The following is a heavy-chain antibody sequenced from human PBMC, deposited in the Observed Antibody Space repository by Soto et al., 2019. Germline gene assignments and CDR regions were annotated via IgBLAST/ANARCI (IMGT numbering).Heavy chain of an antibody. V-gene: IGHV3-33*01. Sequence: QVQLVESGGGVVQPGRSLRLSCAASGFTFSSYGMHWVRQAPGKGLEWVAVIWYDGSNKYYADSVKGRFTISRHNSKNTLYLQMNSLRAEDTAVYYCVSDVLMMYALGDAFDIWGQGTMVTVSS. D-gene: IGHD2-8*01. CDR3: VSDVLMMYALGDAFDI. J-gene: IGHJ3*02. CDR1: GFTFSSYG. CDR2: IWYDGSNK.